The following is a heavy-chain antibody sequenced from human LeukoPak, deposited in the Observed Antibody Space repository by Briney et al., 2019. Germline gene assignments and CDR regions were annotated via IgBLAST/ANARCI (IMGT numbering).Heavy chain of an antibody. D-gene: IGHD2/OR15-2a*01. J-gene: IGHJ4*02. CDR3: ARDGFYGIALDY. V-gene: IGHV4-4*07. CDR1: GGSISSYY. CDR2: IHTSGNT. Sequence: SETLSLTCTVSGGSISSYYWSWIRQPAGKGLEWVGRIHTSGNTNYNPSLKSRVTMSVDTSKNQFPLKLNSVTAADTAAYYCARDGFYGIALDYWGQGTLVTVSS.